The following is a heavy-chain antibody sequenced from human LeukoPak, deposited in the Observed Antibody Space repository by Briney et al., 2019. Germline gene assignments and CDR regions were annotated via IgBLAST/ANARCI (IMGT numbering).Heavy chain of an antibody. Sequence: PSETPSLTCTVSGGSISSYYWSWIRQPPGKGLDWIGYIYYSGSTNYNPSLKSRVTISVDTSKKQFSLKLSSVTAADTAMYYCARVAKVGAPYFDYWGQGTLVTVSS. CDR2: IYYSGST. V-gene: IGHV4-59*01. CDR1: GGSISSYY. D-gene: IGHD1-26*01. CDR3: ARVAKVGAPYFDY. J-gene: IGHJ4*02.